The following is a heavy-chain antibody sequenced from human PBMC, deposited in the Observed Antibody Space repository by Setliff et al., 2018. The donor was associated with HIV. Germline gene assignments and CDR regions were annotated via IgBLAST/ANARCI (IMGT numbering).Heavy chain of an antibody. J-gene: IGHJ4*02. V-gene: IGHV4-59*01. CDR2: IYTDGST. Sequence: ETLSLTCTVSGGSMSSYYWSWIRQPPGKGLEWIGHIYTDGSTNYSPSLKSRVSISVDTSKNQLSLKLNSLTAADTAVYYCARDPGGWTFDYWGQGTLVTVSS. CDR1: GGSMSSYY. D-gene: IGHD6-19*01. CDR3: ARDPGGWTFDY.